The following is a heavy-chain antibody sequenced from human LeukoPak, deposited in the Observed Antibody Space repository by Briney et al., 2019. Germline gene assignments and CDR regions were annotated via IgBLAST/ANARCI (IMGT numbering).Heavy chain of an antibody. CDR3: ARDQVVVTSFDY. Sequence: PSETLSLTCTVSGGSISSSSYYWGWIRQPPGKGLEWIGNIYYSGNTYYNPSPKSRVTISVDTSKNQFSLKLSSVTAADTAVYYCARDQVVVTSFDYWGQGTLVTVSS. J-gene: IGHJ4*02. V-gene: IGHV4-39*07. D-gene: IGHD3-22*01. CDR1: GGSISSSSYY. CDR2: IYYSGNT.